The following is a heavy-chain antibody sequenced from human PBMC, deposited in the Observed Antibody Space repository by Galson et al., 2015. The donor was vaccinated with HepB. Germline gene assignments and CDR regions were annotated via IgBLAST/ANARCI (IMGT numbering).Heavy chain of an antibody. D-gene: IGHD6-6*01. CDR3: ARDSRRFSSSSYTSYYYYYMDV. J-gene: IGHJ6*03. Sequence: SVKVSCKASGYTFTGYYMHWVRQAPGQGLEWMGWINPNSGGTNYAQKFQGRVTMTRDTSISTAYMELSRLRSDDTAVYYCARDSRRFSSSSYTSYYYYYMDVWGKGTTVTVSS. CDR1: GYTFTGYY. V-gene: IGHV1-2*02. CDR2: INPNSGGT.